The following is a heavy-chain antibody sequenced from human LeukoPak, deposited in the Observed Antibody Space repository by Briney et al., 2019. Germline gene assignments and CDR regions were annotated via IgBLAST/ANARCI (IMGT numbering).Heavy chain of an antibody. CDR1: GGSFSGYY. CDR2: INHSGST. CDR3: ARGLTRYYDSSGYSY. V-gene: IGHV4-34*01. J-gene: IGHJ4*02. D-gene: IGHD3-22*01. Sequence: SETLSLTCAVYGGSFSGYYGSWIRQPPGKGLEWIGEINHSGSTNYNPSLKSRVTISVDTSKNQFSLKLSSVTAADTAVYYCARGLTRYYDSSGYSYWGQGTLVTVSS.